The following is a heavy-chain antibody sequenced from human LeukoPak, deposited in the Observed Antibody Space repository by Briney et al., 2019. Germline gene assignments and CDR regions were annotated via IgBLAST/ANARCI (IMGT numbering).Heavy chain of an antibody. CDR1: GGSISSRGYY. D-gene: IGHD6-13*01. J-gene: IGHJ4*02. V-gene: IGHV4-39*01. Sequence: SETLSLTCTVSGGSISSRGYYWGWIRQPPGKGLEWIGSIYYSGSTYYNPSLKSRVTISVDTSKNQFSLKLSSVTAADTAVYYCARHTAAAGSSEQGHFDYWGQGTLVTVSS. CDR3: ARHTAAAGSSEQGHFDY. CDR2: IYYSGST.